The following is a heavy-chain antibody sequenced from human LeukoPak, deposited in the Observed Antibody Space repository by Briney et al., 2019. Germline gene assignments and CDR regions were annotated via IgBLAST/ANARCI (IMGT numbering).Heavy chain of an antibody. D-gene: IGHD1-20*01. CDR1: GYTFTSYC. Sequence: ASVKVSCKASGYTFTSYCISGVRQAPGQGLEWMGWISAYNGNTNYAQNLQGRVTMTTDTSTRTAYMELRSLRSADTAVYYCGREGTRITGTTRLWFDPWGQGTLVTVSS. CDR3: GREGTRITGTTRLWFDP. V-gene: IGHV1-18*01. CDR2: ISAYNGNT. J-gene: IGHJ5*02.